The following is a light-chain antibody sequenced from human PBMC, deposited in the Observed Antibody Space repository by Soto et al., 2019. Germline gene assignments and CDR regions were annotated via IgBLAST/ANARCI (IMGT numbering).Light chain of an antibody. CDR2: DAS. V-gene: IGKV3-11*01. Sequence: EIVLTQSPATLSLSPGERATLSCRASQSVGSYLAWYQQRPGQAPRLLIYDASNRATDIPARFSGSGFGTDFTLPITSLEPEDFAVYYCQQRYNWPLTCGPGTKVDIK. J-gene: IGKJ3*01. CDR3: QQRYNWPLT. CDR1: QSVGSY.